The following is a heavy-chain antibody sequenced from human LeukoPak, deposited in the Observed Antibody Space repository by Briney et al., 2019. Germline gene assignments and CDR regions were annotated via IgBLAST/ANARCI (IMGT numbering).Heavy chain of an antibody. CDR1: GFTFSSYG. D-gene: IGHD3-9*01. Sequence: GGSLRLSCAASGFTFSSYGMHWVRQAPGKGLEWVAFIRYDGNNKYYADSVKGRFTISRDNSKNTLYLQMSSLRPEDTAVYYCAKDHYGDDILTNYLTYYFDYWGQGTLVTVSS. CDR2: IRYDGNNK. V-gene: IGHV3-30*02. J-gene: IGHJ4*02. CDR3: AKDHYGDDILTNYLTYYFDY.